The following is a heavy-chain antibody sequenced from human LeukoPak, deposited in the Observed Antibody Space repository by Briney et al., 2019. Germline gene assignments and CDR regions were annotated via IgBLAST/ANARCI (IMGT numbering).Heavy chain of an antibody. CDR2: INPNSGGT. CDR3: AREKVSEYSSGWSGYYYYYYMDV. Sequence: GASVKVSCKASGYTFTGYYMHWVRQAPGQGLEWMGWINPNSGGTNYAQKFQGRVTMTRDTSISTAYMELSRLRSDDTAVYYCAREKVSEYSSGWSGYYYYYYMDVWGKGTTVTISS. V-gene: IGHV1-2*02. J-gene: IGHJ6*03. D-gene: IGHD6-19*01. CDR1: GYTFTGYY.